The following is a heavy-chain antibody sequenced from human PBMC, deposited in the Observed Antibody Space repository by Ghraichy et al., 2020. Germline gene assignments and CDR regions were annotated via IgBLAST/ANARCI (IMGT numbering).Heavy chain of an antibody. D-gene: IGHD6-6*01. CDR3: ARALEIEYSSSSGWFDP. CDR1: GGSISSGDYY. J-gene: IGHJ5*02. CDR2: IYYSGST. Sequence: SETLSLTCTVSGGSISSGDYYWSWIRQPPGKGLEWIGYIYYSGSTYYNPSLKSRVTISVDTSKNQFSLKLSSVTAADTAVYYCARALEIEYSSSSGWFDPWGQGTLVTVSS. V-gene: IGHV4-30-4*01.